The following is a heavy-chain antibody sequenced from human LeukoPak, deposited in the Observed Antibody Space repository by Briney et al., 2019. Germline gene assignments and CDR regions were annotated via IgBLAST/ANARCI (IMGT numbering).Heavy chain of an antibody. Sequence: GGSLRLSCAASGFTFSTYGMTWVRQAPGKGLEWVAVISYDGSNKYYADSVKGRFTISRDNSKNTLYLQMNSLRAEDTAVYSCGGTVVLMVYAIPSGFDPWGQGTLVTVSS. J-gene: IGHJ5*02. V-gene: IGHV3-30*03. CDR1: GFTFSTYG. CDR2: ISYDGSNK. D-gene: IGHD2-8*01. CDR3: GGTVVLMVYAIPSGFDP.